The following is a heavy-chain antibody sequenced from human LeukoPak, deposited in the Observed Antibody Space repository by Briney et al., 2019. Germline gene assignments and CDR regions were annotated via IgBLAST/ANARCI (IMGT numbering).Heavy chain of an antibody. D-gene: IGHD1-20*01. V-gene: IGHV4-59*01. J-gene: IGHJ3*02. Sequence: PSETLSLTCTVSGGSISSYYWSWIRQPPGKGLEWIGYIYYSGSTNYNPSLKSRATISVDTSKNQFSLKLSSVTAADTAVYYCARFGGITYAFDIWGQGTMVTVSS. CDR3: ARFGGITYAFDI. CDR2: IYYSGST. CDR1: GGSISSYY.